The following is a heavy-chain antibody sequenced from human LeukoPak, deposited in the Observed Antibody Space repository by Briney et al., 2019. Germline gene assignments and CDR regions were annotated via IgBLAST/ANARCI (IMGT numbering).Heavy chain of an antibody. CDR1: GGSISSYY. J-gene: IGHJ4*02. Sequence: PSETLSLTCTVSGGSISSYYWSWIRQPPGKGLEWVANIKVDGTEKNYVDSVKGRLTISRDNAKNSLYLQMNSLRAEDTAVYYCARGGRNLDSWGQGTLVTVSS. CDR3: ARGGRNLDS. D-gene: IGHD1-14*01. CDR2: IKVDGTEK. V-gene: IGHV3-7*01.